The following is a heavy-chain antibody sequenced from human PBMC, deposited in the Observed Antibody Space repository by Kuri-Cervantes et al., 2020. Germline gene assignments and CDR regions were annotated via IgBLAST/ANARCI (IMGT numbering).Heavy chain of an antibody. CDR1: GFTFSTYA. V-gene: IGHV3-33*08. Sequence: GESLKISCAASGFTFSTYAMHWVRQAPGKGLEWVAVIWYDGSNKYYADSVKGRFTISRDNSKNTLYLQMNSLRAEDTAVYYCARDRGGLLWFGEISAFDYWGQGTLVTVSS. D-gene: IGHD3-10*01. CDR2: IWYDGSNK. J-gene: IGHJ4*02. CDR3: ARDRGGLLWFGEISAFDY.